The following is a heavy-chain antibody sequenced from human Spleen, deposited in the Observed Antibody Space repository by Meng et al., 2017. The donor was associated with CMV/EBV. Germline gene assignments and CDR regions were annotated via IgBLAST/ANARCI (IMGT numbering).Heavy chain of an antibody. V-gene: IGHV3-23*01. CDR3: VQGGGNSQRGRLDP. Sequence: CEASVFTFRNYAMNWVRQAPGKGLGWVAGISGGGSTYYADSVEGRSTISRDNSKNTLFLEMRSLRVEDTASYFCVQGGGNSQRGRLDPWGQGALVTVSS. CDR2: ISGGGST. D-gene: IGHD2/OR15-2a*01. J-gene: IGHJ5*02. CDR1: VFTFRNYA.